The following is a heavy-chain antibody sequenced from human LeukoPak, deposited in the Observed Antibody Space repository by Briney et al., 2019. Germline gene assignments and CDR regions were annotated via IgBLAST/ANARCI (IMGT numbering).Heavy chain of an antibody. J-gene: IGHJ5*02. CDR1: GYTFTGYY. V-gene: IGHV1-18*04. D-gene: IGHD3-10*01. Sequence: GASVKVSCKASGYTFTGYYMHWVRQAPGQGLEWMGWISAYNGNTNYAQKLQGRVTMTTDTSTSTAYMELRSLRSDDTAVYYCARDMVRGNWFDPWGQGTLVTVSS. CDR2: ISAYNGNT. CDR3: ARDMVRGNWFDP.